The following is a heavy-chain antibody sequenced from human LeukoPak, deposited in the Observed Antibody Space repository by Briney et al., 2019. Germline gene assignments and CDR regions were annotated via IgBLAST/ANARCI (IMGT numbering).Heavy chain of an antibody. CDR1: GFTFSSYA. Sequence: GGSLRLSCAASGFTFSSYAMSWVRQAPGRGLEWVSSMSGSGGSTYYADSVKGRFTISRDNSKNTLYLQMNSLRAEDTAVYYCASLGKDFDYWGQGTLVTVSS. CDR2: MSGSGGST. J-gene: IGHJ4*02. CDR3: ASLGKDFDY. V-gene: IGHV3-23*01. D-gene: IGHD3-16*01.